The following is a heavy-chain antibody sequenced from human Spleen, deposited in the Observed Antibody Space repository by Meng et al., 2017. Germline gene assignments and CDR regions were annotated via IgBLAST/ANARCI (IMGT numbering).Heavy chain of an antibody. CDR3: ARCGPGDYERYYYYGMDV. D-gene: IGHD4-17*01. V-gene: IGHV3-48*04. CDR2: ISSSGSTI. CDR1: GFTFSSYA. J-gene: IGHJ6*02. Sequence: GESLKISCAASGFTFSSYAMSWVRQAPGKGLEWVSYISSSGSTIYYADSVKGRFTISRDNAKNSLYLQMNSLRAEDTAVYYCARCGPGDYERYYYYGMDVWGQGTTVTVSS.